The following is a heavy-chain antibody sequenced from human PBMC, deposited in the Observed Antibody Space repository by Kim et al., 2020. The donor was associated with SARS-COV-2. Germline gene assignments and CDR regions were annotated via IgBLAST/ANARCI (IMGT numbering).Heavy chain of an antibody. D-gene: IGHD1-26*01. J-gene: IGHJ3*02. Sequence: YSGSTYYNPSLKSRVTISVDTSNNQLSLKLSSVTAADTAVYYCARRVGDIWGQETMVTVSS. V-gene: IGHV4-39*01. CDR3: ARRVGDI. CDR2: YSGST.